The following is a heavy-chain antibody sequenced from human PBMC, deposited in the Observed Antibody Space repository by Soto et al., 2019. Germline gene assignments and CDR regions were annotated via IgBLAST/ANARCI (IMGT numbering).Heavy chain of an antibody. CDR2: INPNSGGP. CDR1: GYTFTGYY. J-gene: IGHJ5*02. V-gene: IGHV1-2*02. Sequence: ASVEVSCKASGYTFTGYYMHWVRQAPGQGLEWMGWINPNSGGPNYAQKFQVRVTMTRDTTISTAYMELSRLRSDDTAVYYCARALSPSWLDPWGQGTLVTVSS. CDR3: ARALSPSWLDP.